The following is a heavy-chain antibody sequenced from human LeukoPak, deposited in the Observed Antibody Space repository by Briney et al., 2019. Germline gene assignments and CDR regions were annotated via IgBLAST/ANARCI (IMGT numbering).Heavy chain of an antibody. D-gene: IGHD2-2*01. CDR1: GGTFSTYS. Sequence: SVKVSCKASGGTFSTYSISWVRQAPGQGLEWMGKIIPILGITNYAQKFQGRVTLTVDKSTSTAYMELNSLTSEDTAVYYCARLVDCSTSNCHYRLSWFDPWGQGTLVTVSS. CDR2: IIPILGIT. V-gene: IGHV1-69*02. J-gene: IGHJ5*02. CDR3: ARLVDCSTSNCHYRLSWFDP.